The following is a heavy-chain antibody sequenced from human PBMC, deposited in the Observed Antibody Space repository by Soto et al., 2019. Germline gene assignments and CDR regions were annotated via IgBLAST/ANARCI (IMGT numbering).Heavy chain of an antibody. CDR2: INPNSGGT. J-gene: IGHJ3*02. D-gene: IGHD7-27*01. CDR3: ARDHRTGDHAFDI. CDR1: GYTFTGYY. V-gene: IGHV1-2*04. Sequence: ASVKVSCKASGYTFTGYYMHWVRQAPGQGLEWMGWINPNSGGTNYAQKFQGWVTMTRDTSISTAYMELSRLRSDDTAVYYCARDHRTGDHAFDIWGQGTMVTVSS.